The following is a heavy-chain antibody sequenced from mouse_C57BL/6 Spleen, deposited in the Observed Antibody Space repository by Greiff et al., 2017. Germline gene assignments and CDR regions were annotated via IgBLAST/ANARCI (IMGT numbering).Heavy chain of an antibody. CDR1: GYTFTSYW. CDR3: ANYDGFAY. J-gene: IGHJ3*01. V-gene: IGHV1-59*01. Sequence: QVQLKQPGAELVRPGTSVKLSCKASGYTFTSYWMHWVKQRPGQGLEWIGVIDPSDSYTNYNQKFKGKATLTVDTSSSTAYMQLSSLTSEDSAVYYCANYDGFAYWGQGTLVTVSA. CDR2: IDPSDSYT. D-gene: IGHD2-4*01.